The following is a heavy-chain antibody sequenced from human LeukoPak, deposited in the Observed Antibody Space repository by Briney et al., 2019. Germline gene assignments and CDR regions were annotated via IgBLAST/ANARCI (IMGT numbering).Heavy chain of an antibody. V-gene: IGHV3-23*01. CDR3: VKRSLYYFDY. CDR1: GFTFSSYA. D-gene: IGHD3-10*01. CDR2: ISGPGGRS. J-gene: IGHJ4*02. Sequence: GGSLRLSCAASGFTFSSYAMSWVRQASGKGLEWVSEISGPGGRSDYADSVRGRFTISRDNSKNTLYLQMNSLRAEDTAVYSCVKRSLYYFDYWGQGTLVTVSS.